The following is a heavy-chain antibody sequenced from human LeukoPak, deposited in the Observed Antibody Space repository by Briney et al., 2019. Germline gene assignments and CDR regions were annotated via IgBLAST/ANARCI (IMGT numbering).Heavy chain of an antibody. J-gene: IGHJ2*01. CDR1: GFTFSDAW. Sequence: GGSLRLSCAASGFTFSDAWMSWVRQAPGKGLEWVGRIKSKTAGGATDYAAPVKGRFTISRDDSKNTLYLQMNSLKTEDTAVYYCTTMTIDWYFDLWGRGTLVTVSS. CDR2: IKSKTAGGAT. CDR3: TTMTIDWYFDL. V-gene: IGHV3-15*01. D-gene: IGHD4/OR15-4a*01.